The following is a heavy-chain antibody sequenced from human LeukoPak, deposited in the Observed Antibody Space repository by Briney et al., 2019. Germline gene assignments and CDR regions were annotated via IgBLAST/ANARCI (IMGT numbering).Heavy chain of an antibody. CDR1: GFTFSSYW. J-gene: IGHJ4*02. D-gene: IGHD3-9*01. V-gene: IGHV3-7*01. CDR2: IKQDGSEK. Sequence: GGSLRLSCAASGFTFSSYWMSWVRQAPGKGREWVANIKQDGSEKYYVDPVKGRFTISRDNAKNSVFLQMNSLRVEDTAVYYCARDNPRLRYFDWLTPFDYWGQGTLVTVSS. CDR3: ARDNPRLRYFDWLTPFDY.